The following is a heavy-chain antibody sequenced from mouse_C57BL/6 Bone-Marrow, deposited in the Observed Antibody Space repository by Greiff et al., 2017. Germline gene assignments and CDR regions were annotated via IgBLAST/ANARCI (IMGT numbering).Heavy chain of an antibody. D-gene: IGHD1-1*01. Sequence: EVKLVESGGGLVKPGGSLKLSCAASGFTFSSYTMSWVRQTPVKRLEWVATISGGGGNTYYPDSVKGRFTISRDNAKNTLYLQMSSLRSEDTALYYCARQGIITTVVDFDYWGQGTTLTVSS. V-gene: IGHV5-9*01. CDR2: ISGGGGNT. J-gene: IGHJ2*01. CDR1: GFTFSSYT. CDR3: ARQGIITTVVDFDY.